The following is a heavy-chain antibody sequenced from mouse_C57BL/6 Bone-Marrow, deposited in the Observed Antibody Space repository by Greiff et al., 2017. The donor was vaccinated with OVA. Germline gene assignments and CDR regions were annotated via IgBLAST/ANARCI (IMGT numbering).Heavy chain of an antibody. Sequence: QVQLQQSGAELVRPGTSVKVSCKASGYAFTNYLIEWVKQRPGQGLEWIGVINPGRGGTNYNEKFKGKATLTADKSSSTAYMQLSSLTSEDSAVYFCARRRNWYFDYWGQGTTLTVSS. V-gene: IGHV1-54*01. CDR1: GYAFTNYL. CDR3: ARRRNWYFDY. D-gene: IGHD4-1*01. CDR2: INPGRGGT. J-gene: IGHJ2*01.